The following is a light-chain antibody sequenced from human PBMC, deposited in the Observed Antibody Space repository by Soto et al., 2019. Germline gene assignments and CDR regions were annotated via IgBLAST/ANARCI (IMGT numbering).Light chain of an antibody. J-gene: IGKJ5*01. CDR1: ESVTNY. CDR3: HQRQYWPPIT. V-gene: IGKV3-11*01. Sequence: EIVLTQSPATLSLSPGERGTLSCRASESVTNYLAWYQQKPGQAPRLLVYDVSNRATGIPARFSGGGSGTDFTLTISSLEPEDFAVYYCHQRQYWPPITFGQGTRLEIK. CDR2: DVS.